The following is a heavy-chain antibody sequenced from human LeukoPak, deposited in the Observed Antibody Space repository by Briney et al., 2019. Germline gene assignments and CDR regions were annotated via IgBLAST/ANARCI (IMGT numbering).Heavy chain of an antibody. Sequence: PGGSLRVSCSASGFTFSTYEMHWVRQAPGKGLEWVSYISTSGSSFSYADSVKGRFTISRDNGKDSLYLQMNSLRGEDTAIYYCARELGARYFDLWGRGTLVTVSS. V-gene: IGHV3-48*03. CDR3: ARELGARYFDL. D-gene: IGHD1-26*01. J-gene: IGHJ2*01. CDR2: ISTSGSSF. CDR1: GFTFSTYE.